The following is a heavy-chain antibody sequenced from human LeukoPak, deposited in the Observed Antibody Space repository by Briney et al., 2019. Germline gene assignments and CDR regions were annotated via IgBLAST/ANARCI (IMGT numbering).Heavy chain of an antibody. V-gene: IGHV3-15*01. Sequence: GGSLRLSCVVSGFPFNNAWLNWVRQAPGKGLEWVGRIRSNNDGGTTDLAAPLKGRFTMSRDDSKNTVYLQMDRLKSEDTAVYYCTTDMDWDGGDYWSQGTLVTVSS. CDR2: IRSNNDGGTT. CDR1: GFPFNNAW. D-gene: IGHD3/OR15-3a*01. J-gene: IGHJ4*02. CDR3: TTDMDWDGGDY.